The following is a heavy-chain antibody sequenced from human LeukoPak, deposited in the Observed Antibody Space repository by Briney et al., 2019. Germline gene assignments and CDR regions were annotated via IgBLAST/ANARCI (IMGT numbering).Heavy chain of an antibody. CDR1: GFAFKDSA. CDR2: ISASGANT. CDR3: AKDIEISY. J-gene: IGHJ4*02. Sequence: GGSLRLSCAASGFAFKDSAMTWVRQAPGKGLEWVSLISASGANTYSTDSVKGRFTLSRDNSENTLYLQMNSLRAGDTAVYYCAKDIEISYWGQGTLVTVSS. V-gene: IGHV3-23*01. D-gene: IGHD2-15*01.